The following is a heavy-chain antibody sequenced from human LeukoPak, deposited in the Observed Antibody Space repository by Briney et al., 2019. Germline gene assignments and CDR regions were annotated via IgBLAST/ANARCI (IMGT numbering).Heavy chain of an antibody. D-gene: IGHD6-19*01. Sequence: GGSLRLSCAASGFTFSSYAMSWVRQAPGKGLEWVSAISGSGGSTYYADSVKGRFTISRDNSKNTLYLQMNSLRAEDTAVYYCAKGGIIAVAGTMDYWGQGTLVTVSS. CDR1: GFTFSSYA. V-gene: IGHV3-23*01. CDR2: ISGSGGST. J-gene: IGHJ4*02. CDR3: AKGGIIAVAGTMDY.